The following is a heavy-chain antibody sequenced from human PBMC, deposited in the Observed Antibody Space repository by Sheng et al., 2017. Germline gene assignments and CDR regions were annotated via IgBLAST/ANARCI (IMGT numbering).Heavy chain of an antibody. J-gene: IGHJ2*01. CDR1: GSSIATDYY. Sequence: QVQLQESGTGLVEPSETLSLTCTVSGSSIATDYYWAWVRQTPGKGLEWIGSVYQSGTTYINPSLKGRATISVDTSNNKFSLRMTSVTVEDAAVYYCARDFKLHWGTPPWYFDLWGLTLWSLSPQ. D-gene: IGHD3-16*01. CDR3: ARDFKLHWGTPPWYFDL. CDR2: VYQSGTT. V-gene: IGHV4-38-2*02.